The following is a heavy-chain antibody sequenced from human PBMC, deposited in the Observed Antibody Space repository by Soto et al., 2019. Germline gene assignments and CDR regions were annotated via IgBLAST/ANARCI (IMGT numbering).Heavy chain of an antibody. J-gene: IGHJ6*02. CDR3: ARGIYGDYGYYYYDGMDV. CDR1: GGSFSGYY. CDR2: INHSGST. Sequence: SETLSLTCAVYGGSFSGYYWSWIRQPPGKGLEWIGEINHSGSTNYNPSLKSRVTISVDTSKNQFSLKLSSVTAADTAVYYCARGIYGDYGYYYYDGMDVWGQGTTVTVSS. V-gene: IGHV4-34*01. D-gene: IGHD4-17*01.